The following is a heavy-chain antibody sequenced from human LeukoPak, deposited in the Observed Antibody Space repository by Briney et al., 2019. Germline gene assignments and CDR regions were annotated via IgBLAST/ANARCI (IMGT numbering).Heavy chain of an antibody. CDR1: GFTFSSYA. CDR2: ISYDGSNK. CDR3: AREPRGRVAFDI. J-gene: IGHJ3*02. Sequence: GGSLRLSCAASGFTFSSYAIHWVRQAPGKGLEWVAVISYDGSNKYYADSVKGRFTISRDNSKNTLYLQMNSLRAEDTAVYYCAREPRGRVAFDIWGQGTMVTVSS. D-gene: IGHD3-10*01. V-gene: IGHV3-30*04.